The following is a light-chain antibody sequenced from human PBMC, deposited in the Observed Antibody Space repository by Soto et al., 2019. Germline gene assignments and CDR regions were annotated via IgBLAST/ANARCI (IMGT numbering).Light chain of an antibody. CDR2: DVR. CDR1: SSDVGGYNY. Sequence: QSALTQPASVSGSPGQSITIPCTGTSSDVGGYNYVSWYQQHPGKAPKLMIYDVRNRPSGVSNRFSGSKSGNTASPTISGLQAEDEADYYCSSYTINSTLLFGTGTKLTVL. V-gene: IGLV2-14*01. J-gene: IGLJ1*01. CDR3: SSYTINSTLL.